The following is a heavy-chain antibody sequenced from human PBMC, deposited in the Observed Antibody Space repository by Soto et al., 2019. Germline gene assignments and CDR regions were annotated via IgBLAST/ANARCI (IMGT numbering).Heavy chain of an antibody. V-gene: IGHV3-23*01. CDR2: ISGSGGST. CDR1: GFTFSSYA. D-gene: IGHD1-1*01. CDR3: EKRATGTYFDY. J-gene: IGHJ4*02. Sequence: GGSLRLSCAASGFTFSSYAMNWVRQAPGKGLEWVSVISGSGGSTYYADSVKGRFTISRDNSKNTLDLQMNSLRAEDTAVYYCEKRATGTYFDYCGQGYLVTVSS.